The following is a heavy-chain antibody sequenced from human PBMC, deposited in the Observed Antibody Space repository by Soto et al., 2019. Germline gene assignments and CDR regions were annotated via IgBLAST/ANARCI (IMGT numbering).Heavy chain of an antibody. J-gene: IGHJ6*04. Sequence: QVQLQESGPGLVKPSETLSLTCTVSGGSISSYYWSWIRQPPGKGLEWIGYIYYSGSTNYNPSLKSRFTRSVDTSKYQFSPQLSSVTAADTAVYYCARDRKDYYDYDAVDVWGKGTTVTVSS. V-gene: IGHV4-59*01. CDR2: IYYSGST. CDR3: ARDRKDYYDYDAVDV. CDR1: GGSISSYY.